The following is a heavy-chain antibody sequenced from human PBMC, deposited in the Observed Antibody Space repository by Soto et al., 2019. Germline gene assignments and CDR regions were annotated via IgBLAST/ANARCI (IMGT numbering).Heavy chain of an antibody. D-gene: IGHD5-18*01. J-gene: IGHJ4*02. V-gene: IGHV1-18*01. CDR3: ASRSVDTAMGYFDY. CDR1: GYTFTSYG. CDR2: ISAYNGNT. Sequence: ASVKVSCKASGYTFTSYGISWVRQAPGQGLEWMGWISAYNGNTNYAQKLQGRVTMTTDTSTSTAYMELRSLRSDDTAVYYCASRSVDTAMGYFDYWGQGTLVTAPQ.